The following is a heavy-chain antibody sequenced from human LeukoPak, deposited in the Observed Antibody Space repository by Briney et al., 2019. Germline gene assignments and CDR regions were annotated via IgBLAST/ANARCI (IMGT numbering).Heavy chain of an antibody. V-gene: IGHV3-21*01. Sequence: PGGSLRLSCAASGFTFSSYSMNWVRQAPGKGLEWVSSISSSSSYIYYADSVEGRFTISRDNAKNSLYLQMNSLRAEDTAVYYCARDSTVTTWYYYGMDVWGQGTTVTVSS. D-gene: IGHD1-1*01. J-gene: IGHJ6*02. CDR1: GFTFSSYS. CDR2: ISSSSSYI. CDR3: ARDSTVTTWYYYGMDV.